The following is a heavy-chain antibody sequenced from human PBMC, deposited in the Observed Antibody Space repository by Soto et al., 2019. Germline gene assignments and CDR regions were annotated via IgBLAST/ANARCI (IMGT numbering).Heavy chain of an antibody. J-gene: IGHJ5*02. V-gene: IGHV3-23*01. CDR3: TRDASAMVRGTDNWFDP. CDR1: GFTFNNYA. CDR2: ISGNGIST. Sequence: EVQLLESGGGLIQPGGSLRLSCAASGFTFNNYAMSWVRQAPGKGLEWVSAISGNGISTYYADSVRGRFTISRDNSEHTLFLQMNRLRADDTAVYSCTRDASAMVRGTDNWFDPWGQGTLVTVSS. D-gene: IGHD3-10*01.